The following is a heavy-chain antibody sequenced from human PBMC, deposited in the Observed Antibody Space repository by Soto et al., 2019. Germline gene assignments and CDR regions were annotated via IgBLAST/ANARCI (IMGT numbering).Heavy chain of an antibody. CDR2: ITSSGSYT. J-gene: IGHJ4*02. D-gene: IGHD1-26*01. CDR1: GLTLSDYY. Sequence: GGSLRLSCAASGLTLSDYYMSWIRQAPGKGLEWVSYITSSGSYTKYADSVKGRFTISGDNAQNSLYLQMDSLRVEDTAVYYCARDNIVGAYFFDYWGQGALVTVS. V-gene: IGHV3-11*06. CDR3: ARDNIVGAYFFDY.